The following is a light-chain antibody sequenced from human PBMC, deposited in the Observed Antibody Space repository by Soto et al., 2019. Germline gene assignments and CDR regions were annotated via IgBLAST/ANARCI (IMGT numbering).Light chain of an antibody. CDR3: QQYAGPPTT. CDR1: QTFSNNY. J-gene: IGKJ5*01. V-gene: IGKV3-20*01. Sequence: EIVLTQSPGTLSLSPGDRATLSCSASQTFSNNYLAWCQQKPGQAPRVIMYGASRRATGIPDRFSGGGSGTDFTLTISRLEPEDFAVYFCQQYAGPPTTFGQGTRLENK. CDR2: GAS.